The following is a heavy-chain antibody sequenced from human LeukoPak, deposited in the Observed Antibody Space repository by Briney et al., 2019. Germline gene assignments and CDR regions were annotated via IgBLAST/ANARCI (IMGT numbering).Heavy chain of an antibody. CDR2: ISSSSSYI. V-gene: IGHV3-21*01. Sequence: GGSLRLSCAASGFTFSSHSMNWVSQAPGEGLEWVSSISSSSSYIYYADSVKGPFTISRDTAKNSLYLQINRVREAGTAVYFRARSPGVVGGTSGGDYWGQGALGTVSS. J-gene: IGHJ4*02. D-gene: IGHD1-26*01. CDR3: ARSPGVVGGTSGGDY. CDR1: GFTFSSHS.